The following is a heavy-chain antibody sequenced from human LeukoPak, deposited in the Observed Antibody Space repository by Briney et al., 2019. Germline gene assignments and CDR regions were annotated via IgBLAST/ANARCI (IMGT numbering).Heavy chain of an antibody. V-gene: IGHV4-4*07. D-gene: IGHD1-26*01. CDR1: GGSISSYY. Sequence: SETLSLTCTVSGGSISSYYWSWIQQPAGKGLEWVGRIYTSGSTNYNPSLKSRVTMLVDTSKNQFSLKLSSVTAADTAVYYCARGSRSGSYNWFDPWGQGTLVTVSS. J-gene: IGHJ5*02. CDR2: IYTSGST. CDR3: ARGSRSGSYNWFDP.